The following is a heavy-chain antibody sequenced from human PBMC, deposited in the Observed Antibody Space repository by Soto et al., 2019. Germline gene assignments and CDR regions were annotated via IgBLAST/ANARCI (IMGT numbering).Heavy chain of an antibody. D-gene: IGHD2-15*01. V-gene: IGHV4-34*01. CDR1: GGSFSGYY. CDR3: ARDVIVVVVAASQSDAFDI. CDR2: INHSGST. J-gene: IGHJ3*02. Sequence: SETLSLTCAVYGGSFSGYYWSWIRQPPGKGLEWIGEINHSGSTNYNPSLKSRVTISVDTSKNQFSLKLSSVTAADTAVYYCARDVIVVVVAASQSDAFDIWGQGTMVTVSS.